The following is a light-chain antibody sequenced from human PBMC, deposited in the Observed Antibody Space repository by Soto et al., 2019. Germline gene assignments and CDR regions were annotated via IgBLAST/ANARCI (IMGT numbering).Light chain of an antibody. V-gene: IGKV1-8*01. CDR3: QKYYSYPWT. Sequence: AIRMTQSPSSLSASTGDRVTITCRASQGISSYLAWYQQKPGKAPKLLIYAASTLQSGVPSRFSGSGSGTDFTLTISCLQSEDFAYYCWQKYYSYPWTFGQGTKVEIK. J-gene: IGKJ1*01. CDR1: QGISSY. CDR2: AAS.